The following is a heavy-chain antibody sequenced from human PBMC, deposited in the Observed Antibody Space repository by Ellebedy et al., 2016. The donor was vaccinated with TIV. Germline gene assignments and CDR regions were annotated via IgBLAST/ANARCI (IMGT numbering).Heavy chain of an antibody. CDR3: AKDLGDDYGDSRGMDV. J-gene: IGHJ6*02. Sequence: GESLKISCAASGFTFSNYWMSWVRQAPGKGLGWVANIKYDGSETYYADSVKGRFTISRDNAKNSLYLQMNSLRAEDTALYYCAKDLGDDYGDSRGMDVWGQGTTVTVSS. D-gene: IGHD4-17*01. CDR1: GFTFSNYW. V-gene: IGHV3-7*03. CDR2: IKYDGSET.